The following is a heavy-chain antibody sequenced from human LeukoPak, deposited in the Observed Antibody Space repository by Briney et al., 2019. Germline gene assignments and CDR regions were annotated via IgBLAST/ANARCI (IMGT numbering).Heavy chain of an antibody. Sequence: ASVKVSCKASGYTFTSYYMHWVRQAPGQGLEWMGIINPSGGSTSYAQKFQGRVTMTRDMSTSTVYMELSSLRSEDTAVYYCARDGGCGGSCYPDYYYYMDVWGKGTTVTVPS. D-gene: IGHD2-15*01. CDR1: GYTFTSYY. J-gene: IGHJ6*03. CDR2: INPSGGST. CDR3: ARDGGCGGSCYPDYYYYMDV. V-gene: IGHV1-46*01.